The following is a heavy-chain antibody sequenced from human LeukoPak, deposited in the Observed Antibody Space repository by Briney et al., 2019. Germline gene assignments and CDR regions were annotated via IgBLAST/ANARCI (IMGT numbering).Heavy chain of an antibody. V-gene: IGHV4-59*08. J-gene: IGHJ4*02. CDR2: IYYSGST. CDR3: ASPALGREDDY. CDR1: GGSISSYY. Sequence: PSETLSLTCTVSGGSISSYYWSWIRQPPGKGLEWIGYIYYSGSTNYNPSLKSRVTISVDTSKNQFSLKLSSVTAADTAVYYCASPALGREDDYWGQGTLVTVSS. D-gene: IGHD1-26*01.